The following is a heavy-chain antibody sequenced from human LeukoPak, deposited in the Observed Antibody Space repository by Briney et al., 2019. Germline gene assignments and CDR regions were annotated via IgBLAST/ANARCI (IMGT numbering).Heavy chain of an antibody. J-gene: IGHJ4*02. V-gene: IGHV3-23*01. CDR2: ISGSDGTS. Sequence: GSLRLSCAASGFTFNSFAMNWVRQAPGKGLEWVSSISGSDGTSHYADFVKGRFTISRDNSKNTLYLQMNSLRAEDTAAYYCAKSLGVGGYTRYKGFDQWGQGTLVVVSS. CDR3: AKSLGVGGYTRYKGFDQ. CDR1: GFTFNSFA. D-gene: IGHD3-16*02.